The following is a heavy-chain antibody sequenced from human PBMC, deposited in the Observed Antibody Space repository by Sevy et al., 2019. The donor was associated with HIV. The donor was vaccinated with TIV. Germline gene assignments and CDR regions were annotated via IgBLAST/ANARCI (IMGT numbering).Heavy chain of an antibody. Sequence: GGSLRLSCAASGFTFTNYAMNWVRQAPGKGLEWVSAISGSGGTTYYADSVQGRFTISREKSKKTLYLQMNSLRAEDTAVYYCAKVLARGVAVAGTAWGMDVWGQGTTVTVSS. V-gene: IGHV3-23*01. CDR1: GFTFTNYA. D-gene: IGHD6-19*01. CDR2: ISGSGGTT. CDR3: AKVLARGVAVAGTAWGMDV. J-gene: IGHJ6*02.